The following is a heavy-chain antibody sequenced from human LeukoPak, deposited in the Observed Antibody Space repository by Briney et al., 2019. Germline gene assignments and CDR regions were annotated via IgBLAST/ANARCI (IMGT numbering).Heavy chain of an antibody. Sequence: QSGGSLRLSCAASGFTFDDYAMHWVRQAPGKGLEWVSGISWNSGSIGYADSVKGRFTISRDNSKNTLYLQMNSLRAEDTAVYYCAIDRGYDFRHFDYWGQGTPVTVSS. CDR1: GFTFDDYA. CDR2: ISWNSGSI. V-gene: IGHV3-9*01. CDR3: AIDRGYDFRHFDY. D-gene: IGHD5-12*01. J-gene: IGHJ4*02.